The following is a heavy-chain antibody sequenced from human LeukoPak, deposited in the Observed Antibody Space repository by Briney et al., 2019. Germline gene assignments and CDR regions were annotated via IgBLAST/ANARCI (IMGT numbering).Heavy chain of an antibody. V-gene: IGHV3-74*01. CDR3: ARGGSDTAMAHDY. D-gene: IGHD5-18*01. CDR2: INRDGSRT. Sequence: GGSLRLSCAASGFTFSNHWMHWVRQAPGKGLMWVSRINRDGSRTDYAESVKGRCTISRDDAKNTLYLQVNSLRAEDTAVYFCARGGSDTAMAHDYWGQGNLVTVSS. CDR1: GFTFSNHW. J-gene: IGHJ4*02.